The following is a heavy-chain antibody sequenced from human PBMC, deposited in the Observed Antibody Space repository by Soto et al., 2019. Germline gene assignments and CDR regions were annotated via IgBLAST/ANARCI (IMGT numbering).Heavy chain of an antibody. CDR3: AGDGGGSYSSHYDLDL. V-gene: IGHV1-46*01. CDR2: INPSGAST. Sequence: QVQLVQSGAEVKKPGASVKVSCKASGDTLTTYYIHWVRQAPGQGLEWMGQINPSGASTSYAQKFQGRVKMTRDTSMSTSYMELSSLRSEDSAIYYCAGDGGGSYSSHYDLDLWGRGTLVTVSS. J-gene: IGHJ2*01. CDR1: GDTLTTYY. D-gene: IGHD1-26*01.